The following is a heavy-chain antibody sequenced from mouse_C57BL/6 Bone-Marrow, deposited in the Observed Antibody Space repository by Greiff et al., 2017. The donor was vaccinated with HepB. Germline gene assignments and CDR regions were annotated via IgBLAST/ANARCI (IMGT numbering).Heavy chain of an antibody. V-gene: IGHV10-1*01. J-gene: IGHJ2*01. CDR3: VRGGNYLDY. Sequence: EVQLQESGGGLVQPKGSLKLSCAASGFSFNTYAMNWVRQAPGKGLEWVARIRSKSNNYATYYADSVKDRFTISRDDSESMLYLQMNNLKTEDTAMYYCVRGGNYLDYWGQGTTLTVSS. CDR2: IRSKSNNYAT. CDR1: GFSFNTYA.